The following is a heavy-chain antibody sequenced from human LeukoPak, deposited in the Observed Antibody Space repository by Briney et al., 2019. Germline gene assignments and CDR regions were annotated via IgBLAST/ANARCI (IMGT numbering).Heavy chain of an antibody. CDR1: GFTFSSYA. V-gene: IGHV3-30-3*01. J-gene: IGHJ4*02. Sequence: PGGSLRLSCAASGFTFSSYAMSWVRQAPGKGLEWVAVISYDGSNKYYADSVKGRFTISRDNSKNTLYLQMNSLRAEDTAMYYCARDRGVATAHFDYWGQGTLVTVSS. CDR2: ISYDGSNK. D-gene: IGHD5-12*01. CDR3: ARDRGVATAHFDY.